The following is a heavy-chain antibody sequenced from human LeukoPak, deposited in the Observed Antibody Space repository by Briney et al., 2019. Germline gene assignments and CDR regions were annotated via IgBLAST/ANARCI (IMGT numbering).Heavy chain of an antibody. CDR2: IGTAGDT. D-gene: IGHD2-15*01. CDR3: ARDRGGGHMDV. Sequence: GGSLRLSCAASGFTLSNYDMHWVRQATGKGLEWVSAIGTAGDTYYPGSVKGRFTISRENAKNSLYLQMNSLRAGDTAVYYCARDRGGGHMDVWGKGTTVTISS. CDR1: GFTLSNYD. J-gene: IGHJ6*03. V-gene: IGHV3-13*01.